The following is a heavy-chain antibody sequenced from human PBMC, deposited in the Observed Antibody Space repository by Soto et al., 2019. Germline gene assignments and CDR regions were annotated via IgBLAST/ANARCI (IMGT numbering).Heavy chain of an antibody. CDR1: GGSFSGYY. Sequence: QVQLQQWGAGLLKPSETLSLTCAVYGGSFSGYYWSWIRQPPGKGLEWIGEINHSGSTNYNPSLKRRVTISVDTSKIQFSLKLSSVTAADTAVYYCARGWLGRIEDGQQIRSWFDPWGQGTLVTVSS. D-gene: IGHD2-15*01. CDR2: INHSGST. CDR3: ARGWLGRIEDGQQIRSWFDP. J-gene: IGHJ5*02. V-gene: IGHV4-34*01.